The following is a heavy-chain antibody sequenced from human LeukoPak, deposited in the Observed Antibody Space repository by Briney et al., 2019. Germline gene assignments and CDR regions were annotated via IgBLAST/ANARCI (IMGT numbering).Heavy chain of an antibody. J-gene: IGHJ3*02. CDR1: GYTFTSYG. CDR3: ARVGYDFWSGSLFDAFDI. V-gene: IGHV1-18*01. Sequence: GASVKVSCKASGYTFTSYGISWVRQASGQGLEWMGWISAYNGNTNYAQKLQGRVSMTTDTSTSTAYMELRSLRSGDTAVYYCARVGYDFWSGSLFDAFDIWGQGTMVTVSS. CDR2: ISAYNGNT. D-gene: IGHD3-3*01.